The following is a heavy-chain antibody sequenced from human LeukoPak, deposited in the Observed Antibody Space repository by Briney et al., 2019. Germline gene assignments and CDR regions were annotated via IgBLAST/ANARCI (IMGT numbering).Heavy chain of an antibody. Sequence: GGSLRLSCAGTGFTFNNFAMSWVRQAPGKGLEWVSCISGTGGSTYYADSVKGRFTVSRDNSKNTVYLQMNSLNAEDTAAYFCAKGRCSGGSCYGRGLDYWGQGTLVTVSS. V-gene: IGHV3-23*01. CDR2: ISGTGGST. CDR1: GFTFNNFA. CDR3: AKGRCSGGSCYGRGLDY. J-gene: IGHJ4*02. D-gene: IGHD2-15*01.